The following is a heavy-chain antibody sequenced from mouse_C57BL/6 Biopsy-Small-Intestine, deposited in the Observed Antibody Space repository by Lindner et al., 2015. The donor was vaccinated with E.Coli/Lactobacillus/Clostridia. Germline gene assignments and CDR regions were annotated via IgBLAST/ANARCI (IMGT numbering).Heavy chain of an antibody. CDR2: ISSGGSHT. CDR3: ASHYYGSSWFAY. J-gene: IGHJ3*01. Sequence: EVQLQESGGDLVKPGGSLKLSCAASGFTFSSYGMSWVRQTPDKRLEWVATISSGGSHTYYPDSVKGRFTISRDSAKNTLYLQMSSLKSEDTAMYYCASHYYGSSWFAYWGQGTLVTVSA. CDR1: GFTFSSYG. D-gene: IGHD1-1*01. V-gene: IGHV5-6*01.